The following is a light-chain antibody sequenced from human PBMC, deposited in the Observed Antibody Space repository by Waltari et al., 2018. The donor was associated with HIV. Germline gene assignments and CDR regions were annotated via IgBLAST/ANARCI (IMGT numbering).Light chain of an antibody. V-gene: IGKV1-12*01. Sequence: DIQMTQSPRFMSAFVGDRVTITCRASQGISTWLAWYQQKPGKVPQLLIHGASSLHSGVQSRFNGSGSGTQFSLTISSLQSEDFATYYCQQTNGFLLTFGGGTTVE. CDR1: QGISTW. J-gene: IGKJ4*01. CDR2: GAS. CDR3: QQTNGFLLT.